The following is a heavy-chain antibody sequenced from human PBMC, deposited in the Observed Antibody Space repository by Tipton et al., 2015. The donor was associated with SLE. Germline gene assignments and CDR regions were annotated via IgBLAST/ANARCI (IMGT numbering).Heavy chain of an antibody. Sequence: TLSLTCTVSGGSISSYYWSWIRQPPGKGLEWIGYIYYSGSTNYNPSLKSRVTISVDTPKNQSSLKLSSVTAADTAVYYCARDPGNDQDYWYFDLWGRGTLVTVSS. D-gene: IGHD3-10*01. CDR3: ARDPGNDQDYWYFDL. V-gene: IGHV4-59*01. CDR2: IYYSGST. J-gene: IGHJ2*01. CDR1: GGSISSYY.